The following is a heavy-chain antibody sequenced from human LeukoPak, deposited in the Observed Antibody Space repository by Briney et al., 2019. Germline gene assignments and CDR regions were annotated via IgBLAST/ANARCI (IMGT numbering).Heavy chain of an antibody. D-gene: IGHD2-2*02. CDR3: ARALGYCTSTSCYIDY. Sequence: SETLSLTCAVYGGSFSGYYWSWIRQPPGKGLEWIGEINHSGSTNYNPSLKSRVTISVDTSKNQFSLKLSSVTAADTAVYYCARALGYCTSTSCYIDYWGQGTLVTVSS. J-gene: IGHJ4*02. CDR1: GGSFSGYY. CDR2: INHSGST. V-gene: IGHV4-34*01.